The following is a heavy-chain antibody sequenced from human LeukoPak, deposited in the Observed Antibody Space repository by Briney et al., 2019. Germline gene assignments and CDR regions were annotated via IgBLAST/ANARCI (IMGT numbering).Heavy chain of an antibody. Sequence: GGSLRLSCAASGFTFSSYSMNWVRQAPGKGLEWVSSISSSSSYIYYADSVKGRFTISRDNAKNSLYLQMNSLRAEDTAVYYCARAYYYDSSGYYYFDYRGQGTLVTVSS. V-gene: IGHV3-21*01. D-gene: IGHD3-22*01. CDR3: ARAYYYDSSGYYYFDY. J-gene: IGHJ4*02. CDR1: GFTFSSYS. CDR2: ISSSSSYI.